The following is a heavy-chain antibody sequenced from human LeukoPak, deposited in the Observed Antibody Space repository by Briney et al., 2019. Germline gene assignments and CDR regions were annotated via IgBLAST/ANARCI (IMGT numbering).Heavy chain of an antibody. CDR2: INPNSGGT. CDR1: GYTFTGYY. V-gene: IGHV1-2*02. J-gene: IGHJ3*02. CDR3: ASTTVLQIATLSLPRAGAFDI. Sequence: ASVKVSCKASGYTFTGYYMHWVRQAPGQGLEWMGWINPNSGGTNYAQKFQGRVTMTRDTSISTAYMELSRLRSDDTAVYYCASTTVLQIATLSLPRAGAFDIWGQGTMVTVSS. D-gene: IGHD4-17*01.